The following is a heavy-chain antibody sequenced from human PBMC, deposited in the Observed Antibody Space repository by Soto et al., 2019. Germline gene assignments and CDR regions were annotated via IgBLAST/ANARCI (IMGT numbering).Heavy chain of an antibody. CDR3: ARTVLGYCSSTSCYVGAFDI. CDR2: ISSSSSYI. Sequence: EVQLVESGGGLVKPGGSLRLSCAASGFTFSSYSMNWVRQAPGKGLEWVSSISSSSSYIYYADSVKGRFTISRDNAKNQLYLQMNSLRAEDTAVYYCARTVLGYCSSTSCYVGAFDIWGQGTMVTVSS. J-gene: IGHJ3*02. V-gene: IGHV3-21*01. CDR1: GFTFSSYS. D-gene: IGHD2-2*01.